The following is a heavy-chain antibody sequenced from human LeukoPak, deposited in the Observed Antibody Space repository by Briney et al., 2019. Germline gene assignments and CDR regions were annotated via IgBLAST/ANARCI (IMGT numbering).Heavy chain of an antibody. CDR3: ARVVYCSSTSCYNWFDP. Sequence: SVKVSCKASGGTFSSYAISWVRQAPGQGLEWMGRIIPIFGTANYAQKFQGRVTITADKSTSTAYMELSSLRSEDTAVYYCARVVYCSSTSCYNWFDPWGRGTLVTVSS. CDR1: GGTFSSYA. D-gene: IGHD2-2*01. J-gene: IGHJ5*02. V-gene: IGHV1-69*06. CDR2: IIPIFGTA.